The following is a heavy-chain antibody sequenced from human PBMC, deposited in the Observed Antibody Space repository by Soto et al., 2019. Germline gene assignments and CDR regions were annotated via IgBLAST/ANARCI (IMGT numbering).Heavy chain of an antibody. CDR2: INSDGTYT. CDR3: TRALDGMIPTAY. CDR1: GFTFSGYW. J-gene: IGHJ4*02. D-gene: IGHD3-22*01. Sequence: EVQLVESGGGLVQPGGSLRLSCAASGFTFSGYWMHWVRQAPGKGLTWVSRINSDGTYTSSADSVRGRFTISRDDARKTLYLQVNSLRIEDTAVYYCTRALDGMIPTAYWGQGTLVTISS. V-gene: IGHV3-74*01.